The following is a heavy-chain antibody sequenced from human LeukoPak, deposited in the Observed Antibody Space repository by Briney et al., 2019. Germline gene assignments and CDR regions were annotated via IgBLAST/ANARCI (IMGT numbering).Heavy chain of an antibody. D-gene: IGHD7-27*01. CDR2: IKQDGSDT. V-gene: IGHV3-7*03. Sequence: GGSLRLSCAVSGFTFSSDWMTWVRQAPGKGLEWVANIKQDGSDTNYVDSVKGRFTISRDNAKNSLYLQMNSLRAEDTALYYCAKGRVWGHAFDIWGQGTMVTVSS. CDR1: GFTFSSDW. J-gene: IGHJ3*02. CDR3: AKGRVWGHAFDI.